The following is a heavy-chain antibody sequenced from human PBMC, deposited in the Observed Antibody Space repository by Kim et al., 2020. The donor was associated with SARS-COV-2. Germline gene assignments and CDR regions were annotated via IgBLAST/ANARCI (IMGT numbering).Heavy chain of an antibody. V-gene: IGHV3-21*01. J-gene: IGHJ6*02. CDR3: ARDQGLQSYDYGMDV. Sequence: GGSLRLSCAASGFTFSSYSMNWVRQAPGKGLEWVSSISSSSSYIYYADSVKGRFTISRDNAKNSLYLQMNSLRAEDTAVYYCARDQGLQSYDYGMDVWGQGTTVTVSS. CDR2: ISSSSSYI. D-gene: IGHD6-25*01. CDR1: GFTFSSYS.